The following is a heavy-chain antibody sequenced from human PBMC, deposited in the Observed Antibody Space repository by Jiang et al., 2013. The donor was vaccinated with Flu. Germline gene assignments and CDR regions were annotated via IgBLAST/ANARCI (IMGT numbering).Heavy chain of an antibody. CDR3: ATANDIVVVPAAIANNSSHSKGDSSAYYYVWTS. CDR1: GYTLTELS. CDR2: FDPEDGET. V-gene: IGHV1-24*01. J-gene: IGHJ6*02. D-gene: IGHD2-2*01. Sequence: SGAEVKKPGASVKVSCKVSGYTLTELSMHWVRQAPGKGLEWMGGFDPEDGETIYAQKFQGRVTMTEDTSTDTAYMELSSLRSEDTAVYYCATANDIVVVPAAIANNSSHSKGDSSAYYYVWTSGAKGPRSPSP.